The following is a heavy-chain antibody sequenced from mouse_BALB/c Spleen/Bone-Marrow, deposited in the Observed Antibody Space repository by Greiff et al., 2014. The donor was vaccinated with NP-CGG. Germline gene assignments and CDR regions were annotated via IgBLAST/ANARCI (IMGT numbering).Heavy chain of an antibody. CDR3: ARGLRDWYFDV. CDR2: INPSTDYT. Sequence: QVQLQQSGPELATPGASVKMSCKASGYTFTTYWMHWIKQRPGQGLEWIGSINPSTDYTDYNQKFKDKATLTADKSSITAYMQLSSLTSEDSAVYYCARGLRDWYFDVWGAGTTVTVSS. CDR1: GYTFTTYW. J-gene: IGHJ1*01. D-gene: IGHD2-4*01. V-gene: IGHV1-4*01.